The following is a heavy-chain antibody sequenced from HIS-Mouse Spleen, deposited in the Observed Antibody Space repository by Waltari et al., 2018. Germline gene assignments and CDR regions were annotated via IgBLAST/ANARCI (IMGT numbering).Heavy chain of an antibody. CDR3: ARGEDEAFDI. J-gene: IGHJ3*02. CDR1: GFTFSSSS. CDR2: ISSSSSYI. V-gene: IGHV3-21*01. Sequence: EVQLVESGGGLVKPGGYLRLSCAASGFTFSSSSMNWVRQAPGKGLEWVSSISSSSSYIYYADSVKGRFTISRDNAKNSLYLQMNSLRAEETAVYYCARGEDEAFDIWGQGTMVTVSS.